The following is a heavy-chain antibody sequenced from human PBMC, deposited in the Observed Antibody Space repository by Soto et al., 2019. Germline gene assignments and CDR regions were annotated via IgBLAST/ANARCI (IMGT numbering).Heavy chain of an antibody. J-gene: IGHJ4*02. D-gene: IGHD3-22*01. V-gene: IGHV1-2*04. CDR2: INPNSGGT. CDR1: GYTFTGYY. Sequence: ASVKVSCKASGYTFTGYYIHWVRQAPGQGLEWMGWINPNSGGTNYAQKFQGWVTMTRDTSISTAYMELSRLRSDDTAVYYCARDFGSSGYFDFDYWGQGTLVTVSS. CDR3: ARDFGSSGYFDFDY.